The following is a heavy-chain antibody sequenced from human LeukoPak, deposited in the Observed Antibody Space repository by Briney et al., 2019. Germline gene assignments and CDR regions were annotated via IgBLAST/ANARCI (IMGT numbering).Heavy chain of an antibody. CDR1: GDSITSYY. V-gene: IGHV4-4*09. CDR2: IHTNGRT. D-gene: IGHD3-10*01. J-gene: IGHJ4*02. Sequence: SETLSLTCTVSGDSITSYYWSWIRQTPGKGLEWIGYIHTNGRTNYSPSLKSRVTMSVDSSKNQLSLMLSSVTAADTAVYYCTRRAPTSYGHYLDSWGQGTLVTVSS. CDR3: TRRAPTSYGHYLDS.